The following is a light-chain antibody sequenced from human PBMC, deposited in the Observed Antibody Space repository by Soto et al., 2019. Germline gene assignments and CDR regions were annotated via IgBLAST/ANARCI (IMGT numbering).Light chain of an antibody. CDR3: QQYCSSQS. J-gene: IGKJ1*01. V-gene: IGKV3-20*01. CDR2: GAS. CDR1: QSVSSSY. Sequence: EIVLTQSPGTLSLSPGERATLSCRASQSVSSSYLAWYQQKPGQAPRLLIYGASSRATGIPDRFSGSGSGTHFTLTISRLEPEDFAVYYCQQYCSSQSFGQGTKVEIK.